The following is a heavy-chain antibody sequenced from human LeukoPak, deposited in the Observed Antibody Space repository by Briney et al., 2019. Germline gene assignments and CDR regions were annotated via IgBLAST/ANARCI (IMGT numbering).Heavy chain of an antibody. J-gene: IGHJ4*02. CDR1: GGTFISYA. V-gene: IGHV1-69*13. CDR2: IIPVFGTA. Sequence: GPSVKVSCKASGGTFISYAISWVRQAPGQGLEWMGGIIPVFGTANYAQKFQGRVTITADESTSTAYMELSSLRSEDTAVYYCARVYSSGWYVYWGQGTLVTVSS. D-gene: IGHD6-19*01. CDR3: ARVYSSGWYVY.